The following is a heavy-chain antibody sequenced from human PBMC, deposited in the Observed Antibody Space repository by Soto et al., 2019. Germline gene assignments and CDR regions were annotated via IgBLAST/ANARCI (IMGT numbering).Heavy chain of an antibody. Sequence: ESGGGVVQPGRSMRLSCAASGFTFSSFTMHWVRQAPGTGLEWVTLMSYDGTNKHYADSVKGRFTISRDNSKNTLYLQMNSLRAEDTAVYYCARSIAVAGTPEFDHWGQGTLVTVSS. D-gene: IGHD6-19*01. J-gene: IGHJ4*02. CDR2: MSYDGTNK. CDR1: GFTFSSFT. V-gene: IGHV3-30-3*01. CDR3: ARSIAVAGTPEFDH.